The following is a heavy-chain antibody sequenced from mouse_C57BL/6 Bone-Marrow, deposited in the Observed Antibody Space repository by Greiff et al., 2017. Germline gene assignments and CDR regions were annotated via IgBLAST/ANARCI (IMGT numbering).Heavy chain of an antibody. Sequence: VQLQQPGAELVKPGASVKLSCKASGYTFTSYWMHWVKQRPGQGLEWIGMIHPNSGSTNYNEKFKSKATLTVDKSSSTAYMQLSSLTSEDSAVYCCARAPFYYGNAAWFAYWGQGTLVTVSA. CDR2: IHPNSGST. J-gene: IGHJ3*01. CDR1: GYTFTSYW. CDR3: ARAPFYYGNAAWFAY. V-gene: IGHV1-64*01. D-gene: IGHD2-1*01.